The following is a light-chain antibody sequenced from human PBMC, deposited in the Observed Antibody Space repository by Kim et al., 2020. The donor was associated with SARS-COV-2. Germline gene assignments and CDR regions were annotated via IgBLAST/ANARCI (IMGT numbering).Light chain of an antibody. CDR1: QGINNF. J-gene: IGKJ5*01. Sequence: DIQLTQSPSSLSASIGDRVTISCRASQGINNFLAWIQQRPGKPPKSLIFGASSLQSGVPSRFSGSGSGTDFTLTISSLQAEDFATYYCQQYKSYPITFGQVTRLEIK. V-gene: IGKV1-16*01. CDR3: QQYKSYPIT. CDR2: GAS.